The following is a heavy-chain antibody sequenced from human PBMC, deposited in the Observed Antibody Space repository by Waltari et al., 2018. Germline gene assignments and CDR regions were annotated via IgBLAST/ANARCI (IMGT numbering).Heavy chain of an antibody. D-gene: IGHD2-15*01. CDR1: GGSISSGGYY. Sequence: QVQLQESGPGLVKPSQTLSLTCTVSGGSISSGGYYWSWIRQHPGKGLEWIGYIYYSGSTYYNPSLKSRVTISVDTSKNQFSLKLSSVTAADTAVYYCARIRVYCSGGSCYSRYYYYGMDVWGQGTTVTVSS. V-gene: IGHV4-31*03. J-gene: IGHJ6*02. CDR2: IYYSGST. CDR3: ARIRVYCSGGSCYSRYYYYGMDV.